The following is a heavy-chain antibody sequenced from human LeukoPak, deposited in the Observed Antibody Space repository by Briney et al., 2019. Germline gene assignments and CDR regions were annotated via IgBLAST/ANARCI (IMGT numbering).Heavy chain of an antibody. D-gene: IGHD3-10*01. CDR3: ARRLVRGIIIIEFDC. V-gene: IGHV4-39*01. CDR1: GDSISSSSFY. CDR2: IYYSGIT. J-gene: IGHJ4*02. Sequence: SSETLSLTCTVSGDSISSSSFYWGWIRQPPGKGLEWIGTIYYSGITYYNPSLKSRVTISVDTSKNQFSLKLSSVTAADTAVYYCARRLVRGIIIIEFDCWGQGTLVTVSS.